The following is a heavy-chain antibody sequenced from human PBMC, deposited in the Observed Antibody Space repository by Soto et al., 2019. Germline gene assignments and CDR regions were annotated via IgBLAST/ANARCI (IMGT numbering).Heavy chain of an antibody. CDR2: INPNSGGT. Sequence: ASLKVSCKASGGTFSSYTISWVRQAPGQGLEWMGWINPNSGGTNYAQKFQGWVTMTRDTSISTAYMELSRLRSDDTAVYYCARDRIAAAARESGGPYYYGMDVWGQGTTVTVSS. CDR3: ARDRIAAAARESGGPYYYGMDV. V-gene: IGHV1-2*04. CDR1: GGTFSSYT. D-gene: IGHD6-13*01. J-gene: IGHJ6*02.